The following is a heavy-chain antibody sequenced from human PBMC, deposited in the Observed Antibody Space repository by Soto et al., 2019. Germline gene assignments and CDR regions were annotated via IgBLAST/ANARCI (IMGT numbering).Heavy chain of an antibody. CDR3: ARGRAYDYIWGSYPADDY. CDR1: GYTFTSYG. CDR2: ISAYNGNT. V-gene: IGHV1-18*01. D-gene: IGHD3-16*02. J-gene: IGHJ4*02. Sequence: QVPLVQSGAEVKKPGASVKVSCKASGYTFTSYGISWVRQAPGQGLEWMGWISAYNGNTNYAQKLQGRVTMTTDTSTSTAYMELRSLRSDDTAVYYCARGRAYDYIWGSYPADDYWGQGTLVTVSS.